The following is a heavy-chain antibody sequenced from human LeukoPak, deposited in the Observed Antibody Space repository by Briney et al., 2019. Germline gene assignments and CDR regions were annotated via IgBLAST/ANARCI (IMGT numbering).Heavy chain of an antibody. CDR3: ARSSGGRRYAFDI. D-gene: IGHD2-15*01. Sequence: SETLSLTCTVSGGSISSYYWSWIRQPPGKGLGWIGYIYYSGSTNYNPSLKSRVTISVDTSKNQFSLKLSSVTAADTAVYYCARSSGGRRYAFDIWGQGTMVTVSS. J-gene: IGHJ3*02. CDR1: GGSISSYY. CDR2: IYYSGST. V-gene: IGHV4-59*01.